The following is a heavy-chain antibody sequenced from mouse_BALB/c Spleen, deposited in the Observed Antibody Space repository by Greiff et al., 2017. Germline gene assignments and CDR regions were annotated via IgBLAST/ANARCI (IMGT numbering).Heavy chain of an antibody. D-gene: IGHD1-1*01. CDR1: GFNIKDTY. CDR2: IDPANGNT. J-gene: IGHJ4*01. CDR3: AGDGSAYYYAMDY. V-gene: IGHV14-3*02. Sequence: EVKLQESGAELVKPGASVKLSCTASGFNIKDTYMHWVKQRPEQGLEWIGRIDPANGNTKYDPKFQGKATITADTSSNTAYLQLSSLTSEDTAVYYCAGDGSAYYYAMDYWGQGTSVTVSS.